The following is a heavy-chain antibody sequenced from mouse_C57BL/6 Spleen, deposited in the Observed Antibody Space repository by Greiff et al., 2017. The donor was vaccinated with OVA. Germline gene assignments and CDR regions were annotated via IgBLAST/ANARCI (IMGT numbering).Heavy chain of an antibody. CDR1: GYTFTSYW. CDR2: IDPSDSYT. V-gene: IGHV1-50*01. CDR3: ASPDY. Sequence: QVQLQQPGAELVKPGASVKLSCKASGYTFTSYWMQWVNQRPGQGLEWIGEIDPSDSYTNYNQKFKGKATLTVDTSSSTAYMQLSSLTSEDSAVYYCASPDYWGQGTTLTVSS. J-gene: IGHJ2*01.